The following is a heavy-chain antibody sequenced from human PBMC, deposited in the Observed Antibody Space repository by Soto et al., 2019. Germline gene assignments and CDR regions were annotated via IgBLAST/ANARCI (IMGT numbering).Heavy chain of an antibody. J-gene: IGHJ6*02. Sequence: GGSLRLSCAASGFTVSSYHMSWVRQAPGKGLEWVSVIYSAGSADFADSVKGRFTISRDNAKNSLYLQMNSLRAEDTAVYYCARGSYSGYDSSDYYNMDVWGQGTTVTVSS. D-gene: IGHD5-12*01. CDR1: GFTVSSYH. CDR3: ARGSYSGYDSSDYYNMDV. V-gene: IGHV3-66*01. CDR2: IYSAGSA.